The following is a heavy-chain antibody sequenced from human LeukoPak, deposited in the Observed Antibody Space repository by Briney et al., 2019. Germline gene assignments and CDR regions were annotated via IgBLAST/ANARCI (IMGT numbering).Heavy chain of an antibody. CDR2: ISAYNGNT. D-gene: IGHD1-1*01. J-gene: IGHJ6*02. Sequence: ASVKVSCKASGYTFTSYGISWVRQAPGQGLEWMGWISAYNGNTNYAQKLQGRVTMTTDTSTSTAYMELRSLRSDDTAVYYCARELEPRSGYYYYGMDVWGQGTTVTVSS. CDR3: ARELEPRSGYYYYGMDV. CDR1: GYTFTSYG. V-gene: IGHV1-18*01.